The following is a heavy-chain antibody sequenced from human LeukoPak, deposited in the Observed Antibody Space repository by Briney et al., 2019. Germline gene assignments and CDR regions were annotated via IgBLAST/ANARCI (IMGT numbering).Heavy chain of an antibody. CDR2: ISSTGGTI. CDR3: ARGYSRAAFDI. J-gene: IGHJ3*02. D-gene: IGHD2-15*01. V-gene: IGHV3-48*01. Sequence: QLGGSLRLSCAASGFTFRNYLMNWVRQAPGKGLEWVSFISSTGGTIYYADSVKGRFTVSRDNGENSLFLQMNSLRVEDTALYYCARGYSRAAFDIWGQGTVVAVSS. CDR1: GFTFRNYL.